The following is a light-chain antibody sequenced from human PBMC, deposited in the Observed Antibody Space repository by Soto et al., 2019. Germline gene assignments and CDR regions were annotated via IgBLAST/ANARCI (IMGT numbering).Light chain of an antibody. CDR3: QQYDNWPIT. J-gene: IGKJ5*01. Sequence: EKAMTQSPVSLSVSPGERATLSCRASQSVSSDLAWYQQKPGQAPRLLIYGASIRATGIPARFSGSGSGTEFTLSISSLQSEDFAVYYCQQYDNWPITFGQGTRLEMK. V-gene: IGKV3D-15*01. CDR1: QSVSSD. CDR2: GAS.